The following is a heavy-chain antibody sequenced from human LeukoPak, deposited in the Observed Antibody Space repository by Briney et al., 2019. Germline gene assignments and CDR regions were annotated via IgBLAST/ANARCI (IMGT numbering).Heavy chain of an antibody. Sequence: PSETLSLTCAVYGVSFSGYYWSWIRQPPGKGLEWLGEINHSGSTNYNPSLKSRVTISVDTSKNQFSLKLSSVTAADTAVYYCARGGYDSSGYYYGADYWGQGTLVTVSS. J-gene: IGHJ4*02. CDR3: ARGGYDSSGYYYGADY. D-gene: IGHD3-22*01. CDR1: GVSFSGYY. V-gene: IGHV4-34*01. CDR2: INHSGST.